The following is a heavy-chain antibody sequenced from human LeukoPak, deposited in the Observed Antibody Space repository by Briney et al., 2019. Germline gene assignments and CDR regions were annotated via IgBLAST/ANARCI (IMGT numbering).Heavy chain of an antibody. CDR1: GYTFTNYH. Sequence: VASVTVSCKASGYTFTNYHINWVRQASGQGLEWMTWINPDTGDKGYARRFQDRVTITTDTSISTAYMELSSLSSEDTAVYFCARTTSMTASGYDYWGQGTLVTVSS. V-gene: IGHV1-8*03. J-gene: IGHJ4*02. CDR2: INPDTGDK. D-gene: IGHD2-21*02. CDR3: ARTTSMTASGYDY.